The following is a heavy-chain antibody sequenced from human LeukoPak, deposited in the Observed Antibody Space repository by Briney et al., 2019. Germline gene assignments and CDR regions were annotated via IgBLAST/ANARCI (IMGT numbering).Heavy chain of an antibody. CDR1: GGSFSGYY. D-gene: IGHD6-19*01. J-gene: IGHJ6*03. CDR2: INHSGST. V-gene: IGHV4-34*01. CDR3: ARGAAGWRVYYYYMDV. Sequence: PSETLSLTCAVYGGSFSGYYWSWIRQPPGKGLEWIGEINHSGSTNYNPSLKSRVTISVDTSKNQFSLKLSSVTAADTAVYYCARGAAGWRVYYYYMDVWGKGTTVTVSS.